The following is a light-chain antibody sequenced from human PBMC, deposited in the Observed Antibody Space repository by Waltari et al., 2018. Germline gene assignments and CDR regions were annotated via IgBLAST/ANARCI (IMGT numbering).Light chain of an antibody. J-gene: IGLJ1*01. CDR3: CSYADGNTYL. CDR1: NSDVGGYLY. V-gene: IGLV2-11*01. Sequence: QSALPQPRSVSGSPGQSVTISCTGTNSDVGGYLYVSWYQRRPGQAPKVLIYDVTYRASGVPNRFSGSKSGNTASLTISGLRPDDEADYFCCSYADGNTYLFGSGTYVTVL. CDR2: DVT.